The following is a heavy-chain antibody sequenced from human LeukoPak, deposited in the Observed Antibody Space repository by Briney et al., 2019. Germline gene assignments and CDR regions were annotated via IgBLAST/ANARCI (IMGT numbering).Heavy chain of an antibody. Sequence: SETLSLTCTVYGGSISSSSYYWGWIRQPPGKGLEWIGSIYYSGTTHYNPSLKSRVTISVDTSKNQFSLKLSSVTAADTAVYYCARSPADYSNYLSYYYYYYYMDVWGKGTTVTVSS. CDR2: IYYSGTT. D-gene: IGHD4-11*01. CDR3: ARSPADYSNYLSYYYYYYYMDV. V-gene: IGHV4-39*07. J-gene: IGHJ6*03. CDR1: GGSISSSSYY.